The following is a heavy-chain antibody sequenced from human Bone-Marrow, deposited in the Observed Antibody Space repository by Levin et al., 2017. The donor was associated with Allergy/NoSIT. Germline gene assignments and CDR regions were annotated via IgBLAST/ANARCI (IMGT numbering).Heavy chain of an antibody. Sequence: GGSLRLSCTASGFTFSNYPMHWVRQAPWVRPAPGKGLEWVAIISYDVNKKYYTDSVKGRFAIPRDNSKNTLYLQMNSLSDEDTAVYFWARGRCSDGVCSYWYGMDVWGQGTTVTVSS. V-gene: IGHV3-30*09. CDR1: GFTFSNYP. D-gene: IGHD2-21*02. CDR3: ARGRCSDGVCSYWYGMDV. J-gene: IGHJ6*02. CDR2: ISYDVNKK.